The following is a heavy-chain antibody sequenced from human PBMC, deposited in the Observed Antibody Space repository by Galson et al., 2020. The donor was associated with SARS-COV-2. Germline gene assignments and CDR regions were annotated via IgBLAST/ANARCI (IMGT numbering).Heavy chain of an antibody. J-gene: IGHJ4*02. Sequence: SETLSLTCAVYGESFSGFYWTWIRQSPGNGLEWIGYITEAGATDYNPSLKSRVTISVYTSKNQFSLRLTSVTVADTAVYYCVRAGDGKHFDRWGQGALVTVSS. CDR1: GESFSGFY. CDR2: ITEAGAT. CDR3: VRAGDGKHFDR. V-gene: IGHV4-34*01. D-gene: IGHD3-10*01.